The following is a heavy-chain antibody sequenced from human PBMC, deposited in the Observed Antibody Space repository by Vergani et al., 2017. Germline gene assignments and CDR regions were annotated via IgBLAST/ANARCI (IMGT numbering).Heavy chain of an antibody. CDR2: IYYSGST. CDR1: GGSISSSSYY. Sequence: QLQLQESGPGLVKPSETLSLTCTVSGGSISSSSYYWGWIRQPPGKGLEWIGSIYYSGSTYYNPSLKSRVTISVDTSKNQFSLKLSSVTAADTAVYYCARGRAIFGVVTNYRRSFDYWGQGTLVTVSS. V-gene: IGHV4-39*07. CDR3: ARGRAIFGVVTNYRRSFDY. J-gene: IGHJ4*02. D-gene: IGHD3-3*01.